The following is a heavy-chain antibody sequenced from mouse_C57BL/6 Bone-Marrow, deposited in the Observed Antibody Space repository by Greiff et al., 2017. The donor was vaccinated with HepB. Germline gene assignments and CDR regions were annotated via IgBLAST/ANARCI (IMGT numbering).Heavy chain of an antibody. D-gene: IGHD1-1*01. J-gene: IGHJ2*01. CDR1: GYAFSSSW. V-gene: IGHV1-82*01. CDR3: ARRPLYGSSYFDY. CDR2: IYPGDGDT. Sequence: VQLVESGPELVKPGASVKISCKASGYAFSSSWMNWVKQRPGKGLEWIGRIYPGDGDTNYNGKFKGKATLTADKSSSTAYMQLSSLTSEDSAVYFCARRPLYGSSYFDYWGQGTTLTVSS.